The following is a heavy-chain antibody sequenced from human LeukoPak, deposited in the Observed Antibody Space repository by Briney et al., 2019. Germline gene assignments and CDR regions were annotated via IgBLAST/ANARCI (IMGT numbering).Heavy chain of an antibody. V-gene: IGHV4-59*01. CDR1: GGSISSYY. D-gene: IGHD2-2*01. Sequence: SETMSLPCTVSGGSISSYYWSWIRQPPGKGLEWIGYIYYSGSTNYNPSLKTRVTISVDTSKNQFSLKLNSVTAADTAVYYCARGPIPAANLAWFDPWGQGTLVTVSS. J-gene: IGHJ5*02. CDR2: IYYSGST. CDR3: ARGPIPAANLAWFDP.